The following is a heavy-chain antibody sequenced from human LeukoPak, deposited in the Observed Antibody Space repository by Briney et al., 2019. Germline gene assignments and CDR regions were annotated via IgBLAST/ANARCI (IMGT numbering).Heavy chain of an antibody. CDR1: GFTFSSYW. Sequence: GGSLRLSCAASGFTFSSYWMSWVRQAPGKGLEWVANIKQDGSEKYYVDSVKGRFTISRDNAKNSLYLQMNSLRAEDTAVYYCARFFQYGGYRGNWFDPWGQGTLVTVSS. CDR3: ARFFQYGGYRGNWFDP. J-gene: IGHJ5*02. CDR2: IKQDGSEK. D-gene: IGHD4-17*01. V-gene: IGHV3-7*01.